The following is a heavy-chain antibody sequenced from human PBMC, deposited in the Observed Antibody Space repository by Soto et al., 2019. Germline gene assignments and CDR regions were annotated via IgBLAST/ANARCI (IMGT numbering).Heavy chain of an antibody. Sequence: QVQLVQSGAEVKKPGASVKVSCKASGYTFTSYYMHWVRQAPGQGLEWMGIINPSGGSTSYAQKFQGRVTMTRDTSTSTVYMELSSRRSEDTAVYYCARDRVDTAMVTFAFDIWGQGTMVTVSS. D-gene: IGHD5-18*01. J-gene: IGHJ3*02. CDR2: INPSGGST. CDR3: ARDRVDTAMVTFAFDI. CDR1: GYTFTSYY. V-gene: IGHV1-46*01.